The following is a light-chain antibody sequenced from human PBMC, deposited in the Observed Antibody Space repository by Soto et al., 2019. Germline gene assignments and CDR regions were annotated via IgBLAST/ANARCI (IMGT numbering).Light chain of an antibody. J-gene: IGKJ4*01. CDR1: QSLSGN. Sequence: EIVMTQSPATLSVSPGERATLSCRASQSLSGNLAWYQQKPGQAPRLLIYAASTRATGIAARFSGSGSGTEFTLTISSLQSEDFAVYFCLQYNNWPPTFGGGTKV. V-gene: IGKV3-15*01. CDR2: AAS. CDR3: LQYNNWPPT.